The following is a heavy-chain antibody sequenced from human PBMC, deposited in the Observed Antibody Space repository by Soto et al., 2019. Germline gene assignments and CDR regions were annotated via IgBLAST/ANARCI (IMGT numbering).Heavy chain of an antibody. Sequence: GGSLRLSCAASGITLSDYYMSWIRQAPGKGLEWVSYISESGGTIYYGDSVKGRFTISRDNAKNSLYLQMNSLRAEDTAVYYCASRAPYYFDYWGRGTLVTVSS. CDR3: ASRAPYYFDY. D-gene: IGHD3-10*01. CDR2: ISESGGTI. CDR1: GITLSDYY. V-gene: IGHV3-11*01. J-gene: IGHJ4*02.